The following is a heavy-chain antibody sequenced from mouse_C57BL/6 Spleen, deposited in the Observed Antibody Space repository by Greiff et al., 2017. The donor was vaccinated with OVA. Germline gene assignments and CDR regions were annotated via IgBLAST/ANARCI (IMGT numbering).Heavy chain of an antibody. V-gene: IGHV1-64*01. Sequence: QVQLQQPGAELVKPGASVKLSCKASGYTLTSYWMHWVKQRPGQGLEWIGMIHPNSGSTNYNEKFKSKATLTVDKSSSTAYMQLSSLTSEDSAVYYCARSGDFYWYFDVWGTGTTVTVSS. J-gene: IGHJ1*03. CDR1: GYTLTSYW. CDR2: IHPNSGST. D-gene: IGHD3-1*01. CDR3: ARSGDFYWYFDV.